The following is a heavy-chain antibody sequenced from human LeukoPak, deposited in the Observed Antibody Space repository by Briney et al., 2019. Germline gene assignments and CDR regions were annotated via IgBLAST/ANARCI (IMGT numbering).Heavy chain of an antibody. CDR2: ISGSGGST. Sequence: GGSLRLSCAASGFTFSSYSMNWVRQAPGKGLEWVSAISGSGGSTYYADSVKGRFTISRDNSKNTLYLQMNSLRAEDTAVYYCAKVYYDSSGYFRGPQYFQHWGQGTLVTVSS. V-gene: IGHV3-23*01. CDR3: AKVYYDSSGYFRGPQYFQH. CDR1: GFTFSSYS. J-gene: IGHJ1*01. D-gene: IGHD3-22*01.